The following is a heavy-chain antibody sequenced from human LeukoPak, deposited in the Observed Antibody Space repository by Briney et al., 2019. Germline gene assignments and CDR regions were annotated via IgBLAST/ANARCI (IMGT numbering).Heavy chain of an antibody. CDR2: IYTSGST. CDR3: AREYDFWSGYYTD. CDR1: GGSISSYY. Sequence: SETLSLTCTVSGGSISSYYWSWVRQPAGMGLEWIGRIYTSGSTNYNPSLKSRVTMSVDTSKNQFSLKLSSVTAADTAVYYCAREYDFWSGYYTDWGQGTLVTVSS. J-gene: IGHJ4*02. V-gene: IGHV4-4*07. D-gene: IGHD3-3*01.